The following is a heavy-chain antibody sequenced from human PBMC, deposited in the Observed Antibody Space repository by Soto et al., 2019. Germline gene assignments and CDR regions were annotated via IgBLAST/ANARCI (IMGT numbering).Heavy chain of an antibody. D-gene: IGHD6-13*01. CDR1: GACISSWKDY. J-gene: IGHJ4*02. CDR3: ARPDSSSWAAPFGS. V-gene: IGHV4-39*01. CDR2: SSYTGNT. Sequence: SETLSLPXTVCGACISSWKDYLGWIRQPPGKGLQWIGSSSYTGNTYFNPSLRSRVTISFDTSKNQFSLRLTSVTASDTAVYYCARPDSSSWAAPFGSWGQGTLVTVSS.